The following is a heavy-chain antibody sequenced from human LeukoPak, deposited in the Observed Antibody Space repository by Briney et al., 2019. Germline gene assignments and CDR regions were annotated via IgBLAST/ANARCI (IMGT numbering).Heavy chain of an antibody. CDR2: FDPEVGKK. V-gene: IGHV1-24*01. CDR3: AREQGIGAAGYDF. J-gene: IGHJ4*02. Sequence: ASVKVSCKASGHRVKDVCIQWERQVPGERLEWRGGFDPEVGKKLYARKFQGRLTTTEDTSTDTAYMELSSLRSEDTAVYYCAREQGIGAAGYDFWGQGTLVTVSS. CDR1: GHRVKDVC. D-gene: IGHD3-16*01.